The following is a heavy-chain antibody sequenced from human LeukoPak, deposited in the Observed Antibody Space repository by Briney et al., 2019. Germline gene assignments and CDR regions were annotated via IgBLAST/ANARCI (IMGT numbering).Heavy chain of an antibody. CDR1: GFTFGDYA. V-gene: IGHV3-49*04. D-gene: IGHD4-17*01. CDR2: IRNRIHGRTS. CDR3: ARGGVNDHGDGQYFEH. J-gene: IGHJ1*01. Sequence: PGGSLRLSCTSFGFTFGDYAISWVRQAPGKGLQWVGFIRNRIHGRTSVYAASVEGRFTISRDDSESVAYLQMNSLKTEDTAVYFCARGGVNDHGDGQYFEHWGQGTQVTVSS.